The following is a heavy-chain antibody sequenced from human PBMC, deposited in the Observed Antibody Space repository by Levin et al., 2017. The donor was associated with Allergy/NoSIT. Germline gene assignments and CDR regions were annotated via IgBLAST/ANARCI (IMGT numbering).Heavy chain of an antibody. D-gene: IGHD2-2*01. CDR1: GDSISTYY. Sequence: SQTLSLTCSVSGDSISTYYWNWIRQPPGKGLEWSGYIYDSGSTNHNPSLKSRVTISVEPSKNQLSLKLSSVTAADTAVYYCARAYQKGSDYYDDYMDAWGKGTTVTVSS. J-gene: IGHJ6*03. CDR3: ARAYQKGSDYYDDYMDA. CDR2: IYDSGST. V-gene: IGHV4-59*01.